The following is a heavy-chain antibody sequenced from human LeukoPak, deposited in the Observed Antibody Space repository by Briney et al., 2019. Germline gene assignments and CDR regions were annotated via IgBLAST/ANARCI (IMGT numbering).Heavy chain of an antibody. Sequence: GASVKVSCKISGYTLTELSMHWVRQAPGKGLEWMGGFDPEDGETIYAQKFQGRVTMTEDTSTDTAYMEVSSLRSEDTAVYYCATTSHGSGWYRDDAFDIWGQGTMVTVSS. CDR2: FDPEDGET. D-gene: IGHD6-19*01. CDR1: GYTLTELS. J-gene: IGHJ3*02. CDR3: ATTSHGSGWYRDDAFDI. V-gene: IGHV1-24*01.